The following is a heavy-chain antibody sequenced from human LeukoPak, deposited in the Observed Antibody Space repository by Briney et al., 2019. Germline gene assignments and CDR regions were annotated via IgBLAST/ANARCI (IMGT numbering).Heavy chain of an antibody. J-gene: IGHJ6*02. CDR2: INSDGSST. CDR3: ARESPHYYYYYGMDV. V-gene: IGHV3-74*01. CDR1: GFTFSSYW. Sequence: GGSLRLSCAASGFTFSSYWMHWVRQAPGKGLVWVSRINSDGSSTSYADSVKGRFTISRDNAKNTQYLQMNSLRAEDTAVYYCARESPHYYYYYGMDVWGQGTTVTVSS.